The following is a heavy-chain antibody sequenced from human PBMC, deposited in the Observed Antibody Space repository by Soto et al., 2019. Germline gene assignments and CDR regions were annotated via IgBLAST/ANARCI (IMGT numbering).Heavy chain of an antibody. CDR3: TRWNGYGDL. D-gene: IGHD1-1*01. J-gene: IGHJ4*02. CDR1: GFSYSTYG. CDR2: VSGGSGAT. V-gene: IGHV3-23*01. Sequence: EVQLLESGGGLVQPGGSLRLSCAVSGFSYSTYGVTWVRQAPGKGLEWVCGVSGGSGATHYRDSVRGRFTITGDESRNTVYLQIHSLRGEDTGVYYWTRWNGYGDLWGQGTLVTVSS.